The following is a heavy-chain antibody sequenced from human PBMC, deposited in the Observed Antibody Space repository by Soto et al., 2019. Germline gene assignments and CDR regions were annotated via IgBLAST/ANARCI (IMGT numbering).Heavy chain of an antibody. D-gene: IGHD2-15*01. CDR2: ISYDGSNK. V-gene: IGHV3-30-3*01. CDR1: GFTFSSYA. Sequence: QVQLVESGGGVVQPGRSLRLSCAASGFTFSSYAMHWVRQAPGKGLEWVAVISYDGSNKYYADSVKGRFTISRDNSKNTLYLQMNSLRAEDTAVYYCATTGGGILYSFDYWGQGTLVTVSS. J-gene: IGHJ4*02. CDR3: ATTGGGILYSFDY.